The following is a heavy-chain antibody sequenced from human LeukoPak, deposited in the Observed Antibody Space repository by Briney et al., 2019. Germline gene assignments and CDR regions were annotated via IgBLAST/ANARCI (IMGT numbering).Heavy chain of an antibody. V-gene: IGHV1-3*01. CDR2: INAGNGNT. CDR1: GYTFTSYA. D-gene: IGHD3-3*01. Sequence: ASVKVSCKASGYTFTSYAMHWVRQAPGQRLEWMGWINAGNGNTKYSQKFQGRVTITRDTSASTAYMELSSLRSEDTAVYYCVRDRTYYDFWSGYYGMDVWGQGTTVTVSS. CDR3: VRDRTYYDFWSGYYGMDV. J-gene: IGHJ6*02.